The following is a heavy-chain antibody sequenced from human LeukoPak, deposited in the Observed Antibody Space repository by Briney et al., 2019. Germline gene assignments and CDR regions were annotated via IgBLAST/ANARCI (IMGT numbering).Heavy chain of an antibody. CDR3: ARSVADSY. D-gene: IGHD6-19*01. CDR2: ISYDVGKK. V-gene: IGHV3-30*03. CDR1: GFTFSSYG. Sequence: GRSLRLSCAASGFTFSSYGMHWVRQAPGKGLEWVAVISYDVGKKYYADSVKGRFTISRDNSKNTLYLQMNSLRAEDTAVYYCARSVADSYWGQGTLVTVSS. J-gene: IGHJ4*02.